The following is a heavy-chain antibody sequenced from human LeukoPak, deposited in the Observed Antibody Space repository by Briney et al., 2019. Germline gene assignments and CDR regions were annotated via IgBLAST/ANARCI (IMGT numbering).Heavy chain of an antibody. CDR3: VKDYQVGNSPAFGDY. D-gene: IGHD1-26*01. CDR2: LIENGATT. J-gene: IGHJ4*02. Sequence: GGSLRLSCAASGFTFSSHAMSWVRWAPGKGLEWVSGLIENGATTYYADSVKGRFTISRDNSRNTMYLQMNSLRVEDTAVYYCVKDYQVGNSPAFGDYWGQGTLVTISS. CDR1: GFTFSSHA. V-gene: IGHV3-23*01.